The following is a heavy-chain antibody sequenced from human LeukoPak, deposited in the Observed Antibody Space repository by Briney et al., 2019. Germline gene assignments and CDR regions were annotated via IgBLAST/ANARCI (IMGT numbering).Heavy chain of an antibody. D-gene: IGHD2/OR15-2a*01. J-gene: IGHJ4*02. CDR3: ARHLSLGLGNFFDY. Sequence: SETLSLTCTVSGVSISSYYWSWIRQPPGKGLEWIGYIYYSGNTNYNPSLKSRVTISVDTSVNQVSLKLSSVTAADTAVYYCARHLSLGLGNFFDYWGQGILVTVSS. CDR1: GVSISSYY. V-gene: IGHV4-59*08. CDR2: IYYSGNT.